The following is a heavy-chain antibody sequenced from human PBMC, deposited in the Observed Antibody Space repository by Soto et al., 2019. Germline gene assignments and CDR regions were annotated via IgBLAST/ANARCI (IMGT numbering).Heavy chain of an antibody. V-gene: IGHV3-30*18. D-gene: IGHD3-22*01. CDR1: GFTFSSYG. Sequence: GGSLRLSCAASGFTFSSYGMHWVRQAPGKGLEWVAVISYDGSKKYYADSVKGRFTISRDNSKNTLYLQMNSLRAEDTAVYYCAKDVDQYYYDSSGYPRPDPLGNYWGQGTLVTVSS. J-gene: IGHJ4*02. CDR2: ISYDGSKK. CDR3: AKDVDQYYYDSSGYPRPDPLGNY.